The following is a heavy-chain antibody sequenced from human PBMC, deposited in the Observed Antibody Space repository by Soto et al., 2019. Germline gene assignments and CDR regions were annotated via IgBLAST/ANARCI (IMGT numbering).Heavy chain of an antibody. CDR1: GGSISSDAYF. V-gene: IGHV4-31*03. CDR3: ARGGDYGDVMREYFFDF. Sequence: QLQLQESGPGLVKPSETLSLTCTVSGGSISSDAYFWSWIRQRPGKGLEWIGYIYYSGSTYYNPSLKRRVTISVDTSRNQFSLRLSSVTAADTAVYYCARGGDYGDVMREYFFDFWGQGTLVTVSS. J-gene: IGHJ4*02. CDR2: IYYSGST. D-gene: IGHD4-17*01.